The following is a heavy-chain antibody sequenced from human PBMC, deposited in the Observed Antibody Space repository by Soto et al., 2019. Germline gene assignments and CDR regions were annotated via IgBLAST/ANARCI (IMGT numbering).Heavy chain of an antibody. V-gene: IGHV4-39*01. CDR3: ARGGTDYDSEKCFDP. J-gene: IGHJ5*02. Sequence: LSRTCTVSGGSIRSSSYYWGWIREPAGKGLEWIGSIYYSGSTYYNPSLKSRVTISVDTSKNQFSLKLSSVTAADTAVYYCARGGTDYDSEKCFDPWGQGTLVTVSS. CDR2: IYYSGST. CDR1: GGSIRSSSYY. D-gene: IGHD3-3*01.